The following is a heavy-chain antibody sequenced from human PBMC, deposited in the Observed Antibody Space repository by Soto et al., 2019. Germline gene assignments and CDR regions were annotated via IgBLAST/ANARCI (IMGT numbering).Heavy chain of an antibody. CDR3: AREAPYCTSATCPKFYDMDV. CDR2: IIPILNSP. CDR1: GGMFGSYA. D-gene: IGHD2-2*01. Sequence: SVKVSCKASGGMFGSYAITWVRRAPGQGLEWLGGIIPILNSPAYAQKFQARVVITADEITNTAYMELNSLRFDDTAVYYCAREAPYCTSATCPKFYDMDVWGQGTTVTVSS. V-gene: IGHV1-69*13. J-gene: IGHJ6*02.